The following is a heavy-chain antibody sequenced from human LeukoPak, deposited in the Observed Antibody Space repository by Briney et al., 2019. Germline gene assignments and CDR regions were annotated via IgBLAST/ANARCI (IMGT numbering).Heavy chain of an antibody. V-gene: IGHV1-2*02. CDR3: ARVLACSSGKELDY. D-gene: IGHD6-19*01. Sequence: ASVKVSCKASGFTFTGYYMRWVRQAPGQGPEWMGWINLNTGNTMYAQKFQGRVSMTRDTSISTTYMELRRLTFDDAAVYYCARVLACSSGKELDYWGQGTLVTVS. CDR2: INLNTGNT. J-gene: IGHJ4*02. CDR1: GFTFTGYY.